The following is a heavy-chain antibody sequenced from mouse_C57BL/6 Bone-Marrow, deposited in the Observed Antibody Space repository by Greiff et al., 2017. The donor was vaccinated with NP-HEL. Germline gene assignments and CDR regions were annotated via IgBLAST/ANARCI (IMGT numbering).Heavy chain of an antibody. CDR3: ARGGNGNPFAY. J-gene: IGHJ3*01. D-gene: IGHD2-1*01. V-gene: IGHV1-19*01. CDR1: GYTFTDYY. CDR2: INPYNGGT. Sequence: VQLQQSGPVLVKPGASVKMSCKASGYTFTDYYMNWVKQSHGKSLEWIGVINPYNGGTSYNQKFKGKATLTVDKSSSTAYMELNSLTSEDSAVYYCARGGNGNPFAYWGQGTLVTVSA.